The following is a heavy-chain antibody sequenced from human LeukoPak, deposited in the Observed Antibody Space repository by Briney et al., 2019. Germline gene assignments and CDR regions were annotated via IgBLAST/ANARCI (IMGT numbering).Heavy chain of an antibody. J-gene: IGHJ3*02. V-gene: IGHV1-46*01. CDR3: AREDGRDGYNRDAFDT. Sequence: ASVKVSCKASGYTFTSYYMHWVRQAPGQGLEWMGIINPSGGSTSYAQKFQGRVTMTRDMSTSTVYMELSSLRSEDTAVYYCAREDGRDGYNRDAFDTWGQGTMVTVSS. D-gene: IGHD5-24*01. CDR1: GYTFTSYY. CDR2: INPSGGST.